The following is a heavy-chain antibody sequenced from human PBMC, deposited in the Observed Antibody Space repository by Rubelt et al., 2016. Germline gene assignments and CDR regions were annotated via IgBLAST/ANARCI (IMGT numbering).Heavy chain of an antibody. D-gene: IGHD5-18*01. CDR2: LNHSGST. V-gene: IGHV4-34*01. J-gene: IGHJ5*02. Sequence: QVQLQQWGAGLLKPSETLSLTCAVYGGSFSGYYWSWIRQPPGQGLEWIGELNHSGSTKYNPSLKGRGTISGATSKNQVSLQLSSVTAADTAVYYCARSRGRTAMDMNWFDPWGQGTLVTVSS. CDR3: ARSRGRTAMDMNWFDP. CDR1: GGSFSGYY.